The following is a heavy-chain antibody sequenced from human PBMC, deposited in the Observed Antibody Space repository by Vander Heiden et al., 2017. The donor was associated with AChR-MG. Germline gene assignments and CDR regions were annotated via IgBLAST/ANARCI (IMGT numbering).Heavy chain of an antibody. CDR2: FDPEDGET. V-gene: IGHV1-24*01. CDR3: ATISVVLGTEHAKYYYYMDV. CDR1: GYTLTELS. D-gene: IGHD3-10*01. Sequence: QVQLVQSGAEVKKPGASVKVSCKVSGYTLTELSMHWVRQAPGKGLEWMGGFDPEDGETIYAQKFQGRVTMTEDTSTDTAYMELSSLRSEDTAVYYCATISVVLGTEHAKYYYYMDVWGKGTTVTVSS. J-gene: IGHJ6*03.